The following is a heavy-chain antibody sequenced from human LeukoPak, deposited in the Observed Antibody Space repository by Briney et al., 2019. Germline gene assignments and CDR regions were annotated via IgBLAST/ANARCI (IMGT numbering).Heavy chain of an antibody. CDR1: GGSISSGGYY. D-gene: IGHD6-19*01. J-gene: IGHJ4*02. CDR2: IYYSGNT. V-gene: IGHV4-61*08. Sequence: NPSQTLSLTCTVSGGSISSGGYYWSWIRQPPGKGLEWIGFIYYSGNTNYNPSLKSRVIISVDTSKNQFSLKLSSVTAADTAVYYCARLKGYSSGWYPSYYFDYWGQGTLVTVSS. CDR3: ARLKGYSSGWYPSYYFDY.